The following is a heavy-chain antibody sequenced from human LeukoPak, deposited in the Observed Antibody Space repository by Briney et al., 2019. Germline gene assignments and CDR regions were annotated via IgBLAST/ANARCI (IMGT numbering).Heavy chain of an antibody. D-gene: IGHD5-18*01. Sequence: GGSLSLSCAASGFTFSNYYMSWIRQAPGKGLEWDSYISSSVSTIYYADSVKGRFTISRDHAKNSLYLEMNSLRAEDTAVYYCARLVDTAMVPLPPAYDFDYWGQGTLVSVSS. V-gene: IGHV3-11*04. CDR3: ARLVDTAMVPLPPAYDFDY. J-gene: IGHJ4*02. CDR1: GFTFSNYY. CDR2: ISSSVSTI.